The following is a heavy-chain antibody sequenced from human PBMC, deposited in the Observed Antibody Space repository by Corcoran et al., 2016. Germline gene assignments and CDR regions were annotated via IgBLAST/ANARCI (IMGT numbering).Heavy chain of an antibody. CDR3: ARDPSYGVNVVRHFYL. Sequence: EVQVVESGGGLVQPGGSLRLSCAASGFTLNGYVLNWVRQAPGKGLEWVAYISSSSTNIHYADSVKGRFTISRDNAKNTLYLQMSSLRDEDTALCHCARDPSYGVNVVRHFYLWGRGTLVTVSS. V-gene: IGHV3-48*02. CDR1: GFTLNGYV. J-gene: IGHJ2*01. CDR2: ISSSSTNI. D-gene: IGHD3-10*01.